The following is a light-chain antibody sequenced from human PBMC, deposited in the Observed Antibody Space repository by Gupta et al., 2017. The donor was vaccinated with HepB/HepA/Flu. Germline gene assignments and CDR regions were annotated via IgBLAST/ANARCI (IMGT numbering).Light chain of an antibody. J-gene: IGLJ1*01. CDR1: SSDVGTYNL. V-gene: IGLV2-23*02. Sequence: QSALTQPASVSGSPGQSITISCTGTSSDVGTYNLVSWYQQHPGKAPKLMIYEVSKRPSGVSNRFSGSKSGNTAPLTISGLQAEDEADYYCCSFASSSPFVFRIGTKVTVL. CDR3: CSFASSSPFV. CDR2: EVS.